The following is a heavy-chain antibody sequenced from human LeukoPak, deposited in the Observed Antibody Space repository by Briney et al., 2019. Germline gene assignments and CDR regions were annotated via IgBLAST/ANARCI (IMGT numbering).Heavy chain of an antibody. CDR1: GGSISSGDYY. CDR3: ARESMATVSLDA. D-gene: IGHD5-24*01. Sequence: SQTLSLTCTVSGGSISSGDYYWSWIRQPPGKGLEWIGYIYYSGSTYYNPSLKSRVTISVDTPKNQFSLKLSSVTAADTAVYYCARESMATVSLDAWGQGTMVTVSS. V-gene: IGHV4-30-4*01. CDR2: IYYSGST. J-gene: IGHJ3*01.